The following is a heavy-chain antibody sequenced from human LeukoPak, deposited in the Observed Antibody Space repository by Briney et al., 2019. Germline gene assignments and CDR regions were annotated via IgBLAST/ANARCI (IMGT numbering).Heavy chain of an antibody. D-gene: IGHD3-10*01. CDR2: ISYDGSNK. CDR3: ARTGVSVRVVPDY. Sequence: GGSLRLSCAASGFTFSSYGMHWVRQAPGKGLEWVAVISYDGSNKYYADSVKGRFTISRDNSKNTLYLQMNSLRAEDTAVYYCARTGVSVRVVPDYWGQGTLVTVSS. CDR1: GFTFSSYG. V-gene: IGHV3-30*03. J-gene: IGHJ4*02.